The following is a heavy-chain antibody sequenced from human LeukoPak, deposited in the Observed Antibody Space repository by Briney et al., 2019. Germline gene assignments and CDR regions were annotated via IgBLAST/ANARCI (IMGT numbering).Heavy chain of an antibody. D-gene: IGHD1-26*01. CDR3: ARQSGSFPDAFDI. CDR2: IIPILGIA. V-gene: IGHV1-69*04. CDR1: GGTFSSYA. J-gene: IGHJ3*02. Sequence: ASVKVSCKASGGTFSSYAISWVRQAPGQGLEWMGRIIPILGIANYAQKFQGRVTITADKSTSTAYMELSSLRSEDTAVYYCARQSGSFPDAFDIWGQGTMVTVSS.